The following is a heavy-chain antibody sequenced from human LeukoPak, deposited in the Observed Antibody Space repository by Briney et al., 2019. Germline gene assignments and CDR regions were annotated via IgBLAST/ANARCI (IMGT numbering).Heavy chain of an antibody. CDR2: VSSDGSRT. Sequence: GVSLRLSCAASGVSFSTTWMHWVRQAPGKGLMWVSHVSSDGSRTYADSVKGRFTVSRDNNKDMVYLQMSSLRAEDTAVYCCATDGAYGLTHWGQGTLVTVSS. J-gene: IGHJ4*02. V-gene: IGHV3-74*01. CDR3: ATDGAYGLTH. D-gene: IGHD3-16*01. CDR1: GVSFSTTW.